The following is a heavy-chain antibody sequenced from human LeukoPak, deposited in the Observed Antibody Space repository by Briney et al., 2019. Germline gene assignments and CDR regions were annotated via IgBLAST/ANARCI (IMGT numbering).Heavy chain of an antibody. V-gene: IGHV1-46*01. Sequence: GASVKVSCKASGYTFTSYYMHWVRQAPGQGLEWMGIINPSGGSTSYAQKFQGRVTITADESTSTAYMELSSLRSEDTAVYYCARASGWPASIDYWGQGTLVTVSS. CDR1: GYTFTSYY. CDR3: ARASGWPASIDY. D-gene: IGHD6-19*01. J-gene: IGHJ4*02. CDR2: INPSGGST.